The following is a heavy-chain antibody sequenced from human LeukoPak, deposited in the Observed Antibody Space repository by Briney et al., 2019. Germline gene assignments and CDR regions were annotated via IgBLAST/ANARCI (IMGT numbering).Heavy chain of an antibody. Sequence: GGSLRLSCAASGFTLSSYGMHWVRQAPGKGLEWVAFIRYDGSNKYYADSVKGRFTISRDNSKNTLYLQVNSLRAEDTAVYYCAKGVAAAGTADFDYWGQGTLVTVSS. CDR2: IRYDGSNK. J-gene: IGHJ4*02. V-gene: IGHV3-30*02. D-gene: IGHD6-13*01. CDR1: GFTLSSYG. CDR3: AKGVAAAGTADFDY.